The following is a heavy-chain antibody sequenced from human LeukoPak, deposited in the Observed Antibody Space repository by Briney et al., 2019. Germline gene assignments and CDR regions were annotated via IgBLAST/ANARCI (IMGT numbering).Heavy chain of an antibody. V-gene: IGHV1-2*02. CDR3: ARAVGVSSSTSCYH. J-gene: IGHJ4*02. CDR2: INPNSGGT. D-gene: IGHD2-2*01. Sequence: ASVKVSRKASGYTFTGYYMHWVRQAPGQGLEWMGWINPNSGGTNYAQKFQGRVTMTRDTSISTAYMELSRLRSDDTAVYYCARAVGVSSSTSCYHWGQGTLVTVSS. CDR1: GYTFTGYY.